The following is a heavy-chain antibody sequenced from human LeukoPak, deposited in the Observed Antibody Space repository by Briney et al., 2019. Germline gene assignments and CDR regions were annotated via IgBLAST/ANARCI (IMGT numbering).Heavy chain of an antibody. Sequence: RESGPALVKPKQTLTLTCAFSGFSLTTTGMCVSWIRQPPGKALEWLARIDWDGDKYYSTSLKTNLTISKDTSKNQVVLIMTNVDPVDTATVYCWRTTYYSEGGGYTPGYFDFWGQGTRVTVSS. J-gene: IGHJ4*02. D-gene: IGHD3-22*01. CDR1: GFSLTTTGMC. V-gene: IGHV2-70*11. CDR3: WRTTYYSEGGGYTPGYFDF. CDR2: IDWDGDK.